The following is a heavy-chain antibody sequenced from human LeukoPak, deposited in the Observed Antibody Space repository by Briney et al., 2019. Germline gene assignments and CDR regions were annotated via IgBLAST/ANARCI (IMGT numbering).Heavy chain of an antibody. D-gene: IGHD2-15*01. CDR1: GFTFSSYW. J-gene: IGHJ4*02. CDR2: INGDGSST. V-gene: IGHV3-74*01. Sequence: PPGGSLRLSCAASGFTFSSYWMHWVRQAPGKGLVWVSRINGDGSSTNYADSVKGRFTISRDNAKNTLYLRMNSLRAEDTAVYYCARDPYCSGGTCYHPGNWGQGTLVTVSS. CDR3: ARDPYCSGGTCYHPGN.